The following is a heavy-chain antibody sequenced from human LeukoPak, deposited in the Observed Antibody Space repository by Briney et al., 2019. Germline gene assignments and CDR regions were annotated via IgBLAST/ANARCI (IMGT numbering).Heavy chain of an antibody. V-gene: IGHV4-59*01. CDR2: ITYTGST. J-gene: IGHJ4*02. CDR3: ARSYSFDHVWEY. D-gene: IGHD3-16*01. Sequence: SETLSLTCILSGRSIRSYYWSWIRQSPGKGREWIGYITYTGSTNYDPSRKSRVTISVDTSRNQFSLRLNSVTAAATAVYYCARSYSFDHVWEYWGQGTPVTVSS. CDR1: GRSIRSYY.